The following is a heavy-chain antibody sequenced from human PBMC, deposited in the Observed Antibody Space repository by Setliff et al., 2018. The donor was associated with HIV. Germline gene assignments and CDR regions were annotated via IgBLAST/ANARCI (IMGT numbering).Heavy chain of an antibody. V-gene: IGHV1-2*02. CDR2: INPHTGVT. D-gene: IGHD3-3*01. CDR1: GYSFTSYG. J-gene: IGHJ6*02. Sequence: SVKVSCKASGYSFTSYGITWVRQAPGQGLEWMGNINPHTGVTKYAEKFQGRVTMTRDTSINTIYMELSRLRSDDTAVYYCARDLRDGFEEWFSTLDDGMDVWGQGTTVTVSS. CDR3: ARDLRDGFEEWFSTLDDGMDV.